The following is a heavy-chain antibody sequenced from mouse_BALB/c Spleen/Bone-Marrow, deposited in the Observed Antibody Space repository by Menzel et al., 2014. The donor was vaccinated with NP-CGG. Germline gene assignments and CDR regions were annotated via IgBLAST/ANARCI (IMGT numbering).Heavy chain of an antibody. CDR2: IDPANGNT. V-gene: IGHV14-3*02. CDR1: GFNIKDTY. Sequence: EVQLQESGAGLVKPGASVKLSCTASGFNIKDTYMHWVKQRPEQGLEWIGRIDPANGNTKYDPKFQGKATITADTSSNTAYLQLSSLTSEDTAVYYCARSYGSSPFDYWGQGTLSQSPQ. D-gene: IGHD1-1*01. CDR3: ARSYGSSPFDY. J-gene: IGHJ2*01.